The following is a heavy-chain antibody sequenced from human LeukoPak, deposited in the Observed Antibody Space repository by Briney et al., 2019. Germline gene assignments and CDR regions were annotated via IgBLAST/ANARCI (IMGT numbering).Heavy chain of an antibody. J-gene: IGHJ4*02. CDR1: GYSISSGYY. CDR3: ARGTRDTMIVVVIPYFDY. Sequence: SETLSLTCTVSGYSISSGYYWGWIRQPPGKGLEGIGSIYHSGSTYYNPSVKSRVTISVDTSKNQFSLKLSSVTAADTAVYYCARGTRDTMIVVVIPYFDYWGQGTLVTVSS. CDR2: IYHSGST. V-gene: IGHV4-38-2*02. D-gene: IGHD3-22*01.